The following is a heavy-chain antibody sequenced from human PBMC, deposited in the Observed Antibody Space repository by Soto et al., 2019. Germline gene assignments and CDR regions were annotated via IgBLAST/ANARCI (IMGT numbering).Heavy chain of an antibody. CDR3: ARGIVELVLPVDYYGMDV. V-gene: IGHV4-39*07. D-gene: IGHD6-6*01. CDR2: IYHSGST. Sequence: SETLSLTCAVSGGSISSSTYTWGWIRQPPGKGLEWIGSIYHSGSTYYNPSLKSRVTISVDTSKNQFSLKLSSVTAADTAVYYCARGIVELVLPVDYYGMDVWGQGTTVTVSS. J-gene: IGHJ6*02. CDR1: GGSISSSTYT.